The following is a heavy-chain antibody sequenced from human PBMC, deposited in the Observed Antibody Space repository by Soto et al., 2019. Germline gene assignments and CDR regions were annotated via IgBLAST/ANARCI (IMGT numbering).Heavy chain of an antibody. Sequence: QVQLQESGPGLVKPSQTLSLTCTVSGGSIGTGSYYWSWIRQHPGKGLEWIGYIYYSGSTYYKSSLRSRVTISLDSSKNRFSLNLSSVTAADTAVYFCARESRRARGYSGYGFDFWGQGAPVTVSS. D-gene: IGHD5-12*01. CDR2: IYYSGST. V-gene: IGHV4-31*03. CDR1: GGSIGTGSYY. CDR3: ARESRRARGYSGYGFDF. J-gene: IGHJ4*02.